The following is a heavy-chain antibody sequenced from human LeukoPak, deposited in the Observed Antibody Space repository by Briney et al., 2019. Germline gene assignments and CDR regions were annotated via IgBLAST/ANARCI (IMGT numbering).Heavy chain of an antibody. V-gene: IGHV5-51*01. CDR1: GYSFTTYW. CDR2: IQPGNPDI. Sequence: GGSLKISCQGSGYSFTTYWIGWVRQVPGEGLEWMGIIQPGNPDIRHSPSFQGQVTISADQSITPAYLQWSRLKRSDTALFYCWGSEAHSSWGTFDYWGLGTLVTVSS. J-gene: IGHJ4*02. D-gene: IGHD3-16*01. CDR3: WGSEAHSSWGTFDY.